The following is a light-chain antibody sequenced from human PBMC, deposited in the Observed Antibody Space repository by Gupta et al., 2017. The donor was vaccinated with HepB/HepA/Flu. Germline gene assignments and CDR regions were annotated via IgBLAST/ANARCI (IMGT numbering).Light chain of an antibody. CDR1: SSNIGNNY. Sequence: QSVLTPPPSVSAAPGQKVTISRSGSSSNIGNNYVTWYQQLPGTAPKLLIYENNKRPSGIPDRFSGSKSGTSATLGITGLQTGDEADYYCGTLDSSLSALFGGGTKLTVL. J-gene: IGLJ3*02. CDR3: GTLDSSLSAL. CDR2: ENN. V-gene: IGLV1-51*02.